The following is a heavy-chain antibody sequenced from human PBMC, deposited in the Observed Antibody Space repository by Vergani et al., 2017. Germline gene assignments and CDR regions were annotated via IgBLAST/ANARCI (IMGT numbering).Heavy chain of an antibody. CDR1: GFTLSSHA. V-gene: IGHV3-33*06. Sequence: QVQLEESGGGVVQPGRSLRLSCAGSGFTLSSHAMHWVRQAPGKGLEWVAFIWYDGSKEYYADSVKGRFTISRDNSKNTLYLQMNNLRAVDTAVYYCAKDNVPGYYDSSGYCDYWGQGTLVTVSS. J-gene: IGHJ4*02. D-gene: IGHD3-22*01. CDR2: IWYDGSKE. CDR3: AKDNVPGYYDSSGYCDY.